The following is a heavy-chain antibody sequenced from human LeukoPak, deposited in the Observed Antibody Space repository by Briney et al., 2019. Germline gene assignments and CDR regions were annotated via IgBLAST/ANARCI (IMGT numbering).Heavy chain of an antibody. CDR2: ISYDGSNK. CDR1: GFTFSSYA. V-gene: IGHV3-30-3*01. D-gene: IGHD3-16*01. CDR3: ARVTFGYGMDV. J-gene: IGHJ6*02. Sequence: PGRSLRLSCAASGFTFSSYAMHWVRQAPGKGLEWVAVISYDGSNKYYADSVKGRFTISRDNSKNTLYLQMNSLRAEDTAVYYCARVTFGYGMDVWGQGTTVTVSS.